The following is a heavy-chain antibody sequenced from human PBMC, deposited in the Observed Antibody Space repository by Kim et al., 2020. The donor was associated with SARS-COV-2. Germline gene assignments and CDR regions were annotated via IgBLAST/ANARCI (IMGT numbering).Heavy chain of an antibody. CDR2: ISYDGSNK. Sequence: GGSLRLSCAASGFTFSSYAMHWVRQAPGKGLEWVAVISYDGSNKYYADSVKGRFTISRDNSKNTLYLQMNSLRADYTAVYYCARTIVVADTSYYYGMDVWGQGTTVTVSS. V-gene: IGHV3-30*04. CDR3: ARTIVVADTSYYYGMDV. D-gene: IGHD3-22*01. J-gene: IGHJ6*02. CDR1: GFTFSSYA.